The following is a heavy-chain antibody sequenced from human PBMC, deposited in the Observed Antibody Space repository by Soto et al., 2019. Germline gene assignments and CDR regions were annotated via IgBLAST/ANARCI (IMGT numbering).Heavy chain of an antibody. J-gene: IGHJ4*02. V-gene: IGHV3-23*01. CDR3: AKERSSGWSFDY. D-gene: IGHD6-19*01. CDR1: GFTFSTYA. CDR2: ISGSGDSP. Sequence: EVQLLESGGGLVQPGGSLRLSCAASGFTFSTYAMNWVRQAPGKGLEWVSGISGSGDSPYYADSVKGRFTVSRYNSKNTLYLQMNSLRAEDTAVFYCAKERSSGWSFDYCGQGTLVTVSS.